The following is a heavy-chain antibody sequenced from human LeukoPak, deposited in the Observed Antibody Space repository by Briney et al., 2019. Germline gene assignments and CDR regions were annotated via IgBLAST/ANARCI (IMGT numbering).Heavy chain of an antibody. CDR1: GFTFSSYG. Sequence: GGSLRLSCAASGFTFSSYGMHWVRQAPGKGLEWVAVISYDGSNKYYADSVKGRFTISRDNSKNTLYLQMNSLRAEDTALYYCARGAYYDSSDDAFDIWGQGTMVTVSS. CDR2: ISYDGSNK. D-gene: IGHD3-22*01. J-gene: IGHJ3*02. CDR3: ARGAYYDSSDDAFDI. V-gene: IGHV3-30*03.